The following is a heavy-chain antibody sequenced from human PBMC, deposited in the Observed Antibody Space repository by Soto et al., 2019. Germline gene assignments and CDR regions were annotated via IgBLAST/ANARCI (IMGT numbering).Heavy chain of an antibody. V-gene: IGHV4-31*03. Sequence: SETLSLTCTVSGGSISSGGYYWSWIRQHPGKGLEWIGYIYYSGSTYYNPSLKSRVTISVDTSKNQFSLKLSSVIAADTSVYYCARSGQVFYGMDVWGQGTTVTVSS. J-gene: IGHJ6*02. CDR2: IYYSGST. CDR3: ARSGQVFYGMDV. CDR1: GGSISSGGYY.